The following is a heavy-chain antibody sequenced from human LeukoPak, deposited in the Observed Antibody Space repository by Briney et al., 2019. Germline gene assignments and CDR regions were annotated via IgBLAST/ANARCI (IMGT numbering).Heavy chain of an antibody. CDR2: ISYDGSNT. D-gene: IGHD6-13*01. CDR1: GNTFINHA. Sequence: PGGSLRLSCAASGNTFINHAMDWVRQAPGKGLEWVAVISYDGSNTYYADSVKGRFTISRDNSKSTLYLQMNSLRVEDTAVYYCARNPGVGYSWYRLHYWGQGTLVTVSS. J-gene: IGHJ4*02. CDR3: ARNPGVGYSWYRLHY. V-gene: IGHV3-30-3*01.